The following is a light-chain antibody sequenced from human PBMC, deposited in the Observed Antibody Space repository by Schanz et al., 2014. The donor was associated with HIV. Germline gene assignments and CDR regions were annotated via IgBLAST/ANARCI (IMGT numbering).Light chain of an antibody. CDR3: QQYAVSSWT. CDR1: QAISTW. V-gene: IGKV1-12*01. Sequence: DILMTQSPSAMSASVGDRVTITCRASQAISTWLAWYQQKPGKAPKLLIYAASTLQSGVPSRFSGSGSGTEFTLTISSLQPDDFATYYCQQYAVSSWTFGLGTRVQSK. CDR2: AAS. J-gene: IGKJ1*01.